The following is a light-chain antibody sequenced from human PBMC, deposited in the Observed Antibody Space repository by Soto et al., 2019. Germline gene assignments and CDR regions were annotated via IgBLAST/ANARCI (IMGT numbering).Light chain of an antibody. Sequence: DIQMTQSPSTLSASVGDRFTIXXWASQSISNWLAWYQQKPGKAPKXLIYDASTLESGVPSRFSGGGFGTDFTLTISSLQPDDFATYYCQQYSSYSTFGQGTKVDIK. CDR3: QQYSSYST. J-gene: IGKJ1*01. CDR2: DAS. CDR1: QSISNW. V-gene: IGKV1-5*01.